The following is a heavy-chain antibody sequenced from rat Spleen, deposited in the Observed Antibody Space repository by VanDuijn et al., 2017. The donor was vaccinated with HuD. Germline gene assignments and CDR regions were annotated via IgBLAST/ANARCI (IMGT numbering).Heavy chain of an antibody. CDR2: LSSYATTP. Sequence: EVQLVESGGDLVQPGRSLKLSCAASGLTFSNYNMTWVRQAPTKGLEWLASLSSYATTPYYQDSVKCRFTISRDNAKSTLYLQMDSLRSEDTASYYCARHHYDGYYHGPVLGVMDAWGQGASVTVSS. CDR3: ARHHYDGYYHGPVLGVMDA. J-gene: IGHJ4*01. D-gene: IGHD1-12*03. V-gene: IGHV5-25*01. CDR1: GLTFSNYN.